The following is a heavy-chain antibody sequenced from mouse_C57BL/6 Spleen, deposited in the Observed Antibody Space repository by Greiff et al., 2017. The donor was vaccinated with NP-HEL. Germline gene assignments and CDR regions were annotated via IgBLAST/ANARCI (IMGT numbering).Heavy chain of an antibody. D-gene: IGHD3-2*02. J-gene: IGHJ4*01. CDR2: IYPGDGDT. CDR1: GYAFSSSW. CDR3: ETQAGNAMDY. Sequence: QVQLQQSGPELVKPGASVKISCKASGYAFSSSWMNWVKQRPGKGLEWIGRIYPGDGDTNYNGKFKGKATLTADKSSSTAYMQLSSLTSEDVAVYVCETQAGNAMDYWGQGTSVTVSS. V-gene: IGHV1-82*01.